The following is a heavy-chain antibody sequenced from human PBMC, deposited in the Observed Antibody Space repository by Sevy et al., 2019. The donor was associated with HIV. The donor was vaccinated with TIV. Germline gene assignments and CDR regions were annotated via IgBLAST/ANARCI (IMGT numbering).Heavy chain of an antibody. D-gene: IGHD6-19*01. Sequence: GGSLRLSCAGSGFTFSSYWMTWVRQAPGKGLEWVAVISYDGSSHYYADSVKGRFTISRDNSKNTLFLQMNSLRLEDTAFYYCARDAGYSTDWYPSDYWGQGTLVTVSS. V-gene: IGHV3-30-3*01. CDR3: ARDAGYSTDWYPSDY. J-gene: IGHJ4*02. CDR1: GFTFSSYW. CDR2: ISYDGSSH.